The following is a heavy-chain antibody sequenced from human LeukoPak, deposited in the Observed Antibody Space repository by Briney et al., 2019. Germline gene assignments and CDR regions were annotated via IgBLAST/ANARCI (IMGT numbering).Heavy chain of an antibody. D-gene: IGHD3-9*01. J-gene: IGHJ4*02. CDR1: GGSVTSTSYY. V-gene: IGHV4-39*01. CDR3: ARLSKGRFFDYIFDY. Sequence: SETLSLTCTVSGGSVTSTSYYWGWIRQAPGKGLEWIANIYYTGSTYSNPSLRSRVTMSVDTSKNQFSLKMNSVTAADTAVYYCARLSKGRFFDYIFDYWGQGTLVTVSS. CDR2: IYYTGST.